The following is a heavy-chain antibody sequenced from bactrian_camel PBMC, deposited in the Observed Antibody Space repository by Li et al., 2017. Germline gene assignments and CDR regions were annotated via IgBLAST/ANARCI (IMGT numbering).Heavy chain of an antibody. D-gene: IGHD6*01. CDR1: GFVSC. CDR3: AADYSYGGRCRRTYNY. Sequence: VQLVESGGGSVETGGSLSLSCDASGFVSCMAWFRQAPGKEREAVAHIERSDRTYSDSVRGRFTIFKDVLKNTLVLQMNRLEVEDSAMYYCAADYSYGGRCRRTYNYWGQGTQVTVS. J-gene: IGHJ4*01. CDR2: IERSDRT. V-gene: IGHV3S67*01.